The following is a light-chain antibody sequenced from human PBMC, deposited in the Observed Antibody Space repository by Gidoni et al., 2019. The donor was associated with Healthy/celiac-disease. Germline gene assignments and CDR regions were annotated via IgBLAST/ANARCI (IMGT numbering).Light chain of an antibody. CDR1: QSISSY. CDR2: AAS. Sequence: DIHMTQSPSSLSASVGDRVTITCRASQSISSYLNWYQQKPGKAPKLMSYAASSLQSGVPSRFSGSGSGTDFTLTISSLQPEDFATYYCQQSYSTLITFGQGTR. V-gene: IGKV1-39*01. J-gene: IGKJ5*01. CDR3: QQSYSTLIT.